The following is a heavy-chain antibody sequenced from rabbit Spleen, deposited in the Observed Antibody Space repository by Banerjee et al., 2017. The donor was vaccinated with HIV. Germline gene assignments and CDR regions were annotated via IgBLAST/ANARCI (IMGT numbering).Heavy chain of an antibody. V-gene: IGHV1S40*01. CDR2: IDAGSSGFT. CDR1: GFSFSSRYY. Sequence: QSVEESGGDLVKPGASLTITCTASGFSFSSRYYMCWVRQAPGKGLKWNACIDAGSSGFTYFASWAKGRFNCSKTSSTTATLQMTRLTVAYTATYFCARDGAGGSYFALWGPGTLVTVS. CDR3: ARDGAGGSYFAL. D-gene: IGHD8-1*01. J-gene: IGHJ4*01.